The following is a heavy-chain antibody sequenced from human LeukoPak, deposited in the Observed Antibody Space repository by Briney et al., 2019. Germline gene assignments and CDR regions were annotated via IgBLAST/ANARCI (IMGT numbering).Heavy chain of an antibody. CDR1: GGSISGSGYC. CDR3: ARAPDY. Sequence: SETLSLTCTVSGGSISGSGYCWGWIRQPPGKGLEWIGSIYYSGSTYYNSSLKSRVTISVDTSKNQFSLKLSSVTAAETAVYYCARAPDYWGQGTLVTVSS. V-gene: IGHV4-39*01. CDR2: IYYSGST. J-gene: IGHJ4*02.